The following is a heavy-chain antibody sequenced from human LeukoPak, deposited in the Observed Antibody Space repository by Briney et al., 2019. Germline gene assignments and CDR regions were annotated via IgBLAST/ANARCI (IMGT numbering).Heavy chain of an antibody. J-gene: IGHJ4*02. CDR3: ARATSPAGTSGYYWDFDY. CDR1: GFTFSTYS. D-gene: IGHD3-22*01. V-gene: IGHV3-21*01. CDR2: ISSSSGYI. Sequence: GGSLRLSCAASGFTFSTYSMNWVRQAPGKGLEWVSSISSSSGYIYYADSVKGRFAISRDNATDSLYLQMNSLRAEDTAVYYCARATSPAGTSGYYWDFDYWGQGTLVTVSS.